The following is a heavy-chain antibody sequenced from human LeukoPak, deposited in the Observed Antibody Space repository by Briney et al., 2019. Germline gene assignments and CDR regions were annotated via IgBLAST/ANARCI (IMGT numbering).Heavy chain of an antibody. J-gene: IGHJ2*01. CDR2: IYPGDSDT. CDR3: ARWRAYCGGDCYSGSYWYFDL. V-gene: IGHV5-51*01. Sequence: GESLKISCKGSGYSFTSYWIGWVRQMPGKGLEWMGIIYPGDSDTRYSPSFQGQVTISADKSISTAYLQWSSLKASDTAMYYCARWRAYCGGDCYSGSYWYFDLWGRGTLVTVSS. CDR1: GYSFTSYW. D-gene: IGHD2-21*02.